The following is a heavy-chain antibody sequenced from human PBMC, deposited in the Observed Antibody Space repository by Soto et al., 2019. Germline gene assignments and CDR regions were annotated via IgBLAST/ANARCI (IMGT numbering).Heavy chain of an antibody. D-gene: IGHD4-17*01. CDR3: AKDSGYGDYLDAFDI. Sequence: EVQLVESGGGLVQPGRSLRLSCAASGFTFDDYAMHWVRQARGKGLEWVSGISWNSGSIGYADSVKGRFTISRDNAKNSLYLQMNSLRAEDTALYYCAKDSGYGDYLDAFDIWGQGTMVTVSS. J-gene: IGHJ3*02. CDR2: ISWNSGSI. V-gene: IGHV3-9*01. CDR1: GFTFDDYA.